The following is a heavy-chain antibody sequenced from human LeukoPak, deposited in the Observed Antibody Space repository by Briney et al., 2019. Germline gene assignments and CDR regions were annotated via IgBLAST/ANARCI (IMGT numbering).Heavy chain of an antibody. CDR1: GGSFSGYY. CDR3: AREHLLGAAAGIDY. V-gene: IGHV4-34*01. CDR2: INHSGST. D-gene: IGHD6-13*01. Sequence: PSETLSLTCAVYGGSFSGYYWSWIRQPPGKGLEWIGEINHSGSTNYNPSLKSRVTISVDTSKNQFSLKLSSVTAADTAVYYCAREHLLGAAAGIDYWGQGTLATVSS. J-gene: IGHJ4*02.